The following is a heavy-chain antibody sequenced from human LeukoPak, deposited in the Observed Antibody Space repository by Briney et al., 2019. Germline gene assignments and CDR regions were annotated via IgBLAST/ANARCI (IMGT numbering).Heavy chain of an antibody. D-gene: IGHD2-2*01. V-gene: IGHV4-31*03. CDR3: ARVVVPAARWFDP. CDR2: IYYSGST. Sequence: SGTLSLTCTVSGGSISSGGYYWSWIRQHPGTGLEWIGYIYYSGSTYYNPSLKSRVTISVDTSKNQFSLELSSVTAADTAVYYCARVVVPAARWFDPWGQGTLVTVSS. CDR1: GGSISSGGYY. J-gene: IGHJ5*02.